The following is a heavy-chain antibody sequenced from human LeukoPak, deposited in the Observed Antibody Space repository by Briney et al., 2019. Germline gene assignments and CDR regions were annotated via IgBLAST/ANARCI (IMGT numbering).Heavy chain of an antibody. CDR1: GFTFSSYG. J-gene: IGHJ4*02. V-gene: IGHV3-23*01. Sequence: PGGSLRLSCAASGFTFSSYGMSWVRQAPGKGLEWVSTFTGGDGSAYYADSVKGRFTISRDNAKNTLYLQMNSLRAEDTAVYYCARRVVVPAAPYYFDYWGQGTLVTVSS. CDR2: FTGGDGSA. D-gene: IGHD2-2*01. CDR3: ARRVVVPAAPYYFDY.